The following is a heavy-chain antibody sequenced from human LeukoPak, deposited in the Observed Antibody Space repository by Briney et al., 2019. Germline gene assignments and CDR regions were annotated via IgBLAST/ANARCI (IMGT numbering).Heavy chain of an antibody. CDR1: GYTLTELS. D-gene: IGHD3-22*01. CDR3: AYYYDSSGYSFDY. Sequence: ASVKVSCKGSGYTLTELSMHWVRQGPGKGLEWMGGFDPEDGETIYAQKFQGRVTMTEDTSTDTAYMELSSLRSEDTAVYYCAYYYDSSGYSFDYWGQGTLVIVSS. V-gene: IGHV1-24*01. J-gene: IGHJ4*02. CDR2: FDPEDGET.